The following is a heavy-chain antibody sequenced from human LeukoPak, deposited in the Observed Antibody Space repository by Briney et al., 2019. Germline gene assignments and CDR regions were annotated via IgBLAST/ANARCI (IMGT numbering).Heavy chain of an antibody. CDR1: GFTFSSYS. Sequence: PGGSLRLSCAVSGFTFSSYSMNWVRQAPGKGLEWVSYISSSSSTIYYADSVKGRFTISRDNAKNSLYLQMNGLRAEDTAVYYCASNLLPDDYWGQGTLVTVSS. V-gene: IGHV3-48*01. CDR3: ASNLLPDDY. J-gene: IGHJ4*02. D-gene: IGHD2-15*01. CDR2: ISSSSSTI.